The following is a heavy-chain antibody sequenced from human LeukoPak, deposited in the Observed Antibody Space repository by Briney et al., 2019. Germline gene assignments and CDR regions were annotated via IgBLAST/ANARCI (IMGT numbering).Heavy chain of an antibody. V-gene: IGHV1-46*01. CDR3: ARAYSSGWYLYDY. D-gene: IGHD6-19*01. Sequence: ASVKVSCKASGYTFTSYYMQWVRQAPGQGLEWMGIINPSAGSTSYAQKFQGRVTMTRDMSTSTVYMELSSLRSEDTAVYYCARAYSSGWYLYDYWGQGTLVTVSS. J-gene: IGHJ4*02. CDR1: GYTFTSYY. CDR2: INPSAGST.